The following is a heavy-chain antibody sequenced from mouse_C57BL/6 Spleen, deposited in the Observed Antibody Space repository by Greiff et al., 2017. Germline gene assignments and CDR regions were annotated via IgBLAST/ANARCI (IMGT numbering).Heavy chain of an antibody. CDR2: ISDGGSYT. D-gene: IGHD6-1*01. Sequence: DVKLVESGGGLVKPGGSLKLSCAASGFTFSSYAMSWVRQTPEKRLEWVATISDGGSYTYYPDNVKGRFTNSRDNAKNNLYLQMSHLKSEDTAMYYCAKDMAGRMGYWGQGPSVTVSS. CDR1: GFTFSSYA. V-gene: IGHV5-4*01. CDR3: AKDMAGRMGY. J-gene: IGHJ4*01.